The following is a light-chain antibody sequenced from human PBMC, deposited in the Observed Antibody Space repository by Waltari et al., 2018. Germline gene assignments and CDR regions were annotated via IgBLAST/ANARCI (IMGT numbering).Light chain of an antibody. J-gene: IGKJ4*01. V-gene: IGKV3-11*01. CDR3: QQRSNWPLT. Sequence: EIVLTQSPATLSLSPGERATLSCRASQSVSSYVAWYQQKPGQAPRLLIYDASNRATGIPARFRGSGSGTDFTLTISSLEPEDFAVYYCQQRSNWPLTFGGGTKVEIK. CDR2: DAS. CDR1: QSVSSY.